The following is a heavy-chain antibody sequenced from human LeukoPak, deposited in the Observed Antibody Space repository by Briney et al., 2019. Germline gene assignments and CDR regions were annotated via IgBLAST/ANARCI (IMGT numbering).Heavy chain of an antibody. CDR1: GGSISSGDYY. V-gene: IGHV4-61*02. J-gene: IGHJ6*03. Sequence: SETLSLTCTVSGGSISSGDYYWSWIRQPAGKGLEWIERIYTSGSTNYNPSLKSRVTMSVDTSKNQFSLKLSSVTAADTAVYYCARDDYTGVGYYYYYMDVWGKGTTVTVSS. D-gene: IGHD4-11*01. CDR2: IYTSGST. CDR3: ARDDYTGVGYYYYYMDV.